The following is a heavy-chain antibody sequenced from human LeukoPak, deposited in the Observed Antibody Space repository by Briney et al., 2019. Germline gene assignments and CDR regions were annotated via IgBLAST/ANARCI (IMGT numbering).Heavy chain of an antibody. J-gene: IGHJ6*02. Sequence: GESLKISCKGSEYRFTSYWIGWVRQMPGKGLEWMGIIYPDDSDTRYSPSFQGQVTISVDKSISTAYLQWSSLKASDTAMYYCARHNYGDYVKHYYYYGMDVWGQGTTVTVSS. V-gene: IGHV5-51*01. CDR1: EYRFTSYW. D-gene: IGHD4-17*01. CDR3: ARHNYGDYVKHYYYYGMDV. CDR2: IYPDDSDT.